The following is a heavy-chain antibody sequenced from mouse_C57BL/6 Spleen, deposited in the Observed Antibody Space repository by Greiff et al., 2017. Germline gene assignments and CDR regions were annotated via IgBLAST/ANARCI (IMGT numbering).Heavy chain of an antibody. D-gene: IGHD2-5*01. J-gene: IGHJ2*01. V-gene: IGHV5-4*01. CDR3: ARERGYSNYLDY. CDR2: ISDGGSYT. Sequence: EVKLVESGGGLVKPGGSLKLSCAASGFTFSSYAMSWVRQTPEKRLEWVATISDGGSYTYYPDNVKGRFTISRDNAKNNLYLQMSHLKSEDTAMYYCARERGYSNYLDYWGQGTTLTVSS. CDR1: GFTFSSYA.